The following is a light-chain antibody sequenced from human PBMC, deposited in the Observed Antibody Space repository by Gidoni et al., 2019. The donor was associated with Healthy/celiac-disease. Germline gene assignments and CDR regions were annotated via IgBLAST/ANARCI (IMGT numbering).Light chain of an antibody. CDR3: QAWDSSTAEVV. V-gene: IGLV3-1*01. Sequence: SYELTQPPSVSVSPGQTANITCSGDKLGDKYACWYQQKPGQSPVLVIYQDSKRPSGIPERFSGSNSGNTATLTISGTQAMDEADYYCQAWDSSTAEVVFGGGTKLTVL. J-gene: IGLJ2*01. CDR2: QDS. CDR1: KLGDKY.